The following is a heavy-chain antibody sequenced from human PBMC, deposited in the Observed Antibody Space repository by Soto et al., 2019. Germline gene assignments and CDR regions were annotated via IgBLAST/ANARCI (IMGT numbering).Heavy chain of an antibody. J-gene: IGHJ5*02. CDR2: IVPKLGTV. D-gene: IGHD3-22*01. CDR3: ERPGTYDDESDCYYGPQFDD. V-gene: IGHV1-69*01. Sequence: QVQLVQSGAEVKKTGSSVKVSCKISGGIFSRHAIDWVRQAPGQWLEGMGGIVPKLGTVIYAQNFQARVTISADELTNTSYLDLSGLTFEDTAVYYCERPGTYDDESDCYYGPQFDDWGQGTLVTVSS. CDR1: GGIFSRHA.